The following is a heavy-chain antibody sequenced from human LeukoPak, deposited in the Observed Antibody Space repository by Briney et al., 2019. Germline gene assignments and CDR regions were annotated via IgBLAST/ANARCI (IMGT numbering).Heavy chain of an antibody. CDR2: IYYSGST. CDR1: GGSISSGGYY. CDR3: AVVPAATNYYYYGMDV. D-gene: IGHD2-2*01. V-gene: IGHV4-31*03. J-gene: IGHJ6*04. Sequence: SQTLSRTCTVSGGSISSGGYYWSWIRQHPGKGLEWIGYIYYSGSTYYNPSLKSRVTISVDTSKNQFSLKLSSVTAADTAVYYCAVVPAATNYYYYGMDVWGKGTTVTVSS.